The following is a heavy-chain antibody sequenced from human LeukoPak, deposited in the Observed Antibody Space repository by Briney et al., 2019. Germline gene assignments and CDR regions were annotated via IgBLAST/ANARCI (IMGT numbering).Heavy chain of an antibody. CDR2: ISHRGST. CDR3: ARGRYYDFWSGYYRSPYYYYYMDV. V-gene: IGHV4-38-2*02. J-gene: IGHJ6*03. D-gene: IGHD3-3*01. CDR1: GYSISNGYY. Sequence: SETLSLTCTVSGYSISNGYYWGWIRQPPGKGLEWVGSISHRGSTYYNPSLKSRVTISVDTSKNQFSLKLSSVTAADTAVYYCARGRYYDFWSGYYRSPYYYYYMDVWGKGTTVTVSS.